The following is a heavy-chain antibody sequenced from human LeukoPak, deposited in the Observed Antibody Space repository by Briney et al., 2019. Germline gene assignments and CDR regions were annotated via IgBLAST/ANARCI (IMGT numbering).Heavy chain of an antibody. J-gene: IGHJ5*02. CDR1: GGTFSSYA. D-gene: IGHD3-9*01. V-gene: IGHV1-69*04. CDR2: IIPILGIA. Sequence: GASVKVSCKASGGTFSSYAISWVRQAPGQGLEWMGRIIPILGIANYAQKFQGRVTITADKSTSTAYMELSSLRSEDTAVYYCARDESVDYDILTGYNWFDPWGQGTLVTVSS. CDR3: ARDESVDYDILTGYNWFDP.